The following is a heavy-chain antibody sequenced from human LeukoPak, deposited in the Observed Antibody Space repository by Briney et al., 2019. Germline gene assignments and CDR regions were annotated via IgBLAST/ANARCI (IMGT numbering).Heavy chain of an antibody. V-gene: IGHV3-30-3*01. Sequence: GRSLRLSCAASGFTFSSYAKHWVRQAPGKGLEWVAVISYDGSSKYYADSVKGRFTISRDNSKNTLYLQMSSLRAEDTAVYYCARSVGEIQLWQGFDYWGQGTLVTVSS. CDR1: GFTFSSYA. CDR3: ARSVGEIQLWQGFDY. J-gene: IGHJ4*02. CDR2: ISYDGSSK. D-gene: IGHD5-18*01.